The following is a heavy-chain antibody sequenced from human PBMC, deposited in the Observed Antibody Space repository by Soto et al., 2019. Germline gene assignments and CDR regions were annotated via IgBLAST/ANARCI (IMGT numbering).Heavy chain of an antibody. D-gene: IGHD1-20*01. V-gene: IGHV3-21*01. CDR2: ISASSSSI. Sequence: DVQLVESGGGLVKPGGSLRLSCAASGFNFITFSMNWVRQAPGKGLEWVSSISASSSSIYYAESVKGRYTVSRDNAKNSLYLQMNSLTAEDTALSYCVRDAYNRDAFEIWGQGTTVTVSS. CDR1: GFNFITFS. J-gene: IGHJ3*02. CDR3: VRDAYNRDAFEI.